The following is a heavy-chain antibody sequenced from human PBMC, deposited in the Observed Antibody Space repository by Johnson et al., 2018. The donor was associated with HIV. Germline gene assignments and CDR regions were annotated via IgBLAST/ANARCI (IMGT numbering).Heavy chain of an antibody. D-gene: IGHD5-24*01. V-gene: IGHV3-33*01. CDR3: ARMAAHVSDF. Sequence: VQLVESGGGVVQPGRSRRLSCAASGFIFSSYGMHWVRQAPGKGLEWVAFIRYDGSNKYYAESVQGRFNISRDNPKNSLYLQMNSLRVEDTAVYYCARMAAHVSDFWGQGTMVTVSS. J-gene: IGHJ3*01. CDR1: GFIFSSYG. CDR2: IRYDGSNK.